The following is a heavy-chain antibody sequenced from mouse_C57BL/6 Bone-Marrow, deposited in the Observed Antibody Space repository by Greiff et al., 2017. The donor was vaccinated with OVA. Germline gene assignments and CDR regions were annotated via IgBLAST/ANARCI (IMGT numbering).Heavy chain of an antibody. CDR3: TRETAQASAY. CDR1: GFTFSSYA. D-gene: IGHD3-2*02. CDR2: ISSGGDYI. Sequence: EVQVVESGEGLVKPGGSLKLSCAASGFTFSSYAMSWVRQTPEKRLEWVAYISSGGDYIYYADTVKGRFPISRDNARNTLYLQMSSLKSEDTAMYYCTRETAQASAYWGQGTLVTVSA. J-gene: IGHJ3*01. V-gene: IGHV5-9-1*02.